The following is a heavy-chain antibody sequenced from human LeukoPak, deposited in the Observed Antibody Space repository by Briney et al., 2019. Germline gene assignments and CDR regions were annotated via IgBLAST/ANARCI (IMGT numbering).Heavy chain of an antibody. CDR3: ATGYSSGWYVF. Sequence: KAGGSLRLSCAASGFTFSSYSMNWVRQAPGKGLEWVSSISSSSSYIYYADSVKGRFTISRDNAKNSLYLQMNSLRAEDTAVYYCATGYSSGWYVFWGQGTLVTVSS. CDR1: GFTFSSYS. V-gene: IGHV3-21*01. D-gene: IGHD6-19*01. J-gene: IGHJ4*02. CDR2: ISSSSSYI.